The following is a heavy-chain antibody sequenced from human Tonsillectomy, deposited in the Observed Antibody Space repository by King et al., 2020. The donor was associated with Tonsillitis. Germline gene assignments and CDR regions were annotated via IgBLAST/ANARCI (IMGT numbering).Heavy chain of an antibody. V-gene: IGHV3-30*02. CDR1: GFTFSSYG. CDR2: IRYDGSNK. J-gene: IGHJ4*02. D-gene: IGHD6-13*01. Sequence: VQLVESGGGVVQPGGSLRLSCAASGFTFSSYGMHWVRQAPGKGLEWVAFIRYDGSNKYYAESVKGRFTISRDNSKNTLYLQMNSLRAEDTAVYYCAKDLRWEVGSGWSGYFDYWGQGTLVTVSS. CDR3: AKDLRWEVGSGWSGYFDY.